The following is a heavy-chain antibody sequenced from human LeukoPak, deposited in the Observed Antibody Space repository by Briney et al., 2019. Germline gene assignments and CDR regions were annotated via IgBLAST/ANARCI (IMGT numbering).Heavy chain of an antibody. CDR3: GRHDGGSGWPWLGVDY. Sequence: GASVKVSCKASGYSFTSYGISWVRQAPGQGLEWMGWVSAYNGNTNYAQKLQGRVTMTTDKPTSTVYMELRSPRSDDTAVYYCGRHDGGSGWPWLGVDYWGQGTLVTVSS. CDR1: GYSFTSYG. J-gene: IGHJ4*02. V-gene: IGHV1-18*01. D-gene: IGHD6-25*01. CDR2: VSAYNGNT.